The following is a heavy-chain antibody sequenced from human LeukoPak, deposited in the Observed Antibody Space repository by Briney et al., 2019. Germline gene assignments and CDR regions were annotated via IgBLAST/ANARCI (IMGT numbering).Heavy chain of an antibody. CDR1: GYSFTTYD. Sequence: GGSLRLSCVASGYSFTTYDMNWVRQSPGKGLEWVSHISESSNTIHYADSVKGRFTISRDNAWRSLYLQMNSLRAEDTGVYYCARACGGASCYDTPDFDCWGQGTLVTVAS. CDR2: ISESSNTI. J-gene: IGHJ4*02. D-gene: IGHD2-2*01. V-gene: IGHV3-48*01. CDR3: ARACGGASCYDTPDFDC.